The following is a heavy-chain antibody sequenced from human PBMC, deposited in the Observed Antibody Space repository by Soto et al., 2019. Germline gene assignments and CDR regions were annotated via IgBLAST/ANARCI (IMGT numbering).Heavy chain of an antibody. CDR2: IWYDGSNK. J-gene: IGHJ6*02. V-gene: IGHV3-33*01. CDR3: ARRRGFSSTYLYGMDV. Sequence: QVQLVESGGGVVQPGRSLRLSCAASGFTFSSYGMHWVRHARGKGLEWVADIWYDGSNKYYADSVKGRFTISRDNSKNSLYLQMNSLRAEDTAVYFCARRRGFSSTYLYGMDVWGQGTTVTVSS. CDR1: GFTFSSYG. D-gene: IGHD6-6*01.